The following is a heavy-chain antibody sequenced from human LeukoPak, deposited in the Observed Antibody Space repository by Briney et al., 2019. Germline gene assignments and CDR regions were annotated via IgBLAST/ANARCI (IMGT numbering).Heavy chain of an antibody. CDR1: GYTFTSYY. Sequence: GASVKVSCKASGYTFTSYYMHWVRQAPGQGLEWMGIINPSGGSTSYAQKFQGRVTMTRDTSTSTVYMELNSLRAEDTAVYYCARGGIAAAGRYYYYYYYMDVWGKGTTVTVSS. V-gene: IGHV1-46*01. CDR2: INPSGGST. CDR3: ARGGIAAAGRYYYYYYYMDV. D-gene: IGHD6-13*01. J-gene: IGHJ6*03.